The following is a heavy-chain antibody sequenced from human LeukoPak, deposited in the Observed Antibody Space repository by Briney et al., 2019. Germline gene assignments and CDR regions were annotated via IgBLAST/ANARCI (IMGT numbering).Heavy chain of an antibody. D-gene: IGHD3-3*01. CDR3: ARASDYDFWSDGHYGLDV. CDR1: GFTFSSYA. V-gene: IGHV3-30*04. Sequence: PGGSLRPSCAASGFTFSSYAMHWVRQAPGKGLEWVAVISYDGSNKYYADSVKGRFTISRDNSKNTLYLQMNSLRAEDTAVYYCARASDYDFWSDGHYGLDVWGQGTTVTVSS. J-gene: IGHJ6*02. CDR2: ISYDGSNK.